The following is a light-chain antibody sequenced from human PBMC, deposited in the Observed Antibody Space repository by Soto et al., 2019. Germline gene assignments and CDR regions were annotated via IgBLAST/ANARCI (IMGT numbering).Light chain of an antibody. Sequence: QSALTQPPSASGSPGQSVTISCTGTSSDVGGYNYVSWYQHHPGKAPKLIIYEVYKRPSGVPDRFSGSKSGNTAALTVSGLQAEDEAEYYCSSYVGTNSYVFRTGTKVNVL. V-gene: IGLV2-8*01. CDR2: EVY. CDR1: SSDVGGYNY. CDR3: SSYVGTNSYV. J-gene: IGLJ1*01.